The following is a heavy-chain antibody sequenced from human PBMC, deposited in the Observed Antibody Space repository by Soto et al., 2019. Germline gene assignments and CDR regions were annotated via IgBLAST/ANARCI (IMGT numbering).Heavy chain of an antibody. J-gene: IGHJ3*02. V-gene: IGHV1-2*02. D-gene: IGHD1-7*01. Sequence: GASVKVSCKASGYTFTSYAMHWVRQAPGQRLEWMGWINPSSGNTKYAQKFQGRVTMTRDTSISTAYMELSRLRSDDTAVYYCARDKAYNWNYSAFDIWGQGTMVTVSS. CDR1: GYTFTSYA. CDR2: INPSSGNT. CDR3: ARDKAYNWNYSAFDI.